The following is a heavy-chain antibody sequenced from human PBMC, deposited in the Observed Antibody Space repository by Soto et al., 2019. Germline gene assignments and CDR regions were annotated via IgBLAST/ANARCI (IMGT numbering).Heavy chain of an antibody. D-gene: IGHD2-21*01. CDR3: ARLIGAAFDI. CDR1: FVSIPSGDSY. J-gene: IGHJ3*02. CDR2: IFNSGST. V-gene: IGHV4-30-4*01. Sequence: QVQLQESGPGLVKPSQTLSLTCTVSFVSIPSGDSYWTWLRQPPGKGLEWTGYIFNSGSTFYNPSLKSRISLSVDMSKNQFSLRLNSVTAADTAVYYCARLIGAAFDIWGQGLMVTVSS.